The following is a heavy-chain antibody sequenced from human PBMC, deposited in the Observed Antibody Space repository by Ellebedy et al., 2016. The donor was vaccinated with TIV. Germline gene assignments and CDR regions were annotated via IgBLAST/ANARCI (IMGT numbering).Heavy chain of an antibody. J-gene: IGHJ4*02. CDR3: AREGWGETVRGY. CDR1: GLTLSTSS. D-gene: IGHD3-10*01. V-gene: IGHV3-48*04. Sequence: PGGSLRLSCAASGLTLSTSSMNWVRQSPGKGLEWLSYISASGATIYYADAVTGRFTISRDNARDLLYLQMSSLRAEDTDIYYCAREGWGETVRGYWGQGAQVTVSS. CDR2: ISASGATI.